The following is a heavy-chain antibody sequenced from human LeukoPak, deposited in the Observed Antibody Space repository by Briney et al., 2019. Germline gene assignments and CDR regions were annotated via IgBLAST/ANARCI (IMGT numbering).Heavy chain of an antibody. V-gene: IGHV4-59*01. Sequence: SETLSLTCIVSGGSINSYFWSWIRQPPGKGLEWIGYIYYSGSTNYNPSLKSRVTISVDTSKNQFSLKLSSVTAADTAVYYCARGGSGTYYHYWGQGTLVTVSS. D-gene: IGHD1-26*01. CDR2: IYYSGST. CDR1: GGSINSYF. J-gene: IGHJ4*02. CDR3: ARGGSGTYYHY.